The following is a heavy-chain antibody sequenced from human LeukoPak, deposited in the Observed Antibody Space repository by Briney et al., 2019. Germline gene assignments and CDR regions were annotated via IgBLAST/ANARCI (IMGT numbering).Heavy chain of an antibody. V-gene: IGHV4-4*07. CDR3: ARLLTSSTSWHIDY. CDR1: GGSIGSYY. D-gene: IGHD2-2*01. CDR2: IYPSGST. J-gene: IGHJ4*02. Sequence: PSETLSLTCTVSGGSIGSYYWTWIRQPAGEGLEWAGRIYPSGSTNYNPSLKSRVTMSVDTSKNLFSLKLSSVTAADTAVYYCARLLTSSTSWHIDYWGQGTLVTVSS.